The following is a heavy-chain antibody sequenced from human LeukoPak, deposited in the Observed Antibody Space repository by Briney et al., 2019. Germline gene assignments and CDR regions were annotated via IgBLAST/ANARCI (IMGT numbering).Heavy chain of an antibody. V-gene: IGHV3-64*01. CDR1: GFTFSSYA. J-gene: IGHJ4*02. CDR2: ISSNGGST. Sequence: GGSLRLSCAASGFTFSSYAMHWVRQAPGKGLEYVSAISSNGGSTYYANSVKGRFTISRDNSKNTLYLQMGSLRAEDMAVYYCARADYYDSSGPTFPFDYWGQGTLVIVSS. CDR3: ARADYYDSSGPTFPFDY. D-gene: IGHD3-22*01.